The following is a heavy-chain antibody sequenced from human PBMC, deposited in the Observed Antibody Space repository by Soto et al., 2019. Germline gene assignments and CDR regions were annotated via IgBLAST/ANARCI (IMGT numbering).Heavy chain of an antibody. Sequence: SVTLSLTCTFSGCSISIYDWGWIRQQPGKGLEWIGYIYYSGSTNYNPSLKSRVTISVDTSKNQFSLKLSSVTAADTAVYYCARVPYYYDSSGYQNWFDPWGQGTLVPV. CDR2: IYYSGST. CDR1: GCSISIYD. D-gene: IGHD3-22*01. CDR3: ARVPYYYDSSGYQNWFDP. V-gene: IGHV4-59*01. J-gene: IGHJ5*02.